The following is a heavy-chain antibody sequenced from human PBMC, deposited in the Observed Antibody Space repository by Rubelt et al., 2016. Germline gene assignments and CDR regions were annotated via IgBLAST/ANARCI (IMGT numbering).Heavy chain of an antibody. J-gene: IGHJ4*02. Sequence: GGVGRIKSKTDGGTTDYAAPVKGRFTISRDDSKNTLYLQMNSLKTEDTAVYYCTTDLYYYDSSGSYYFDYWGQGTLVTVSS. D-gene: IGHD3-22*01. CDR2: IKSKTDGGTT. V-gene: IGHV3-15*01. CDR3: TTDLYYYDSSGSYYFDY.